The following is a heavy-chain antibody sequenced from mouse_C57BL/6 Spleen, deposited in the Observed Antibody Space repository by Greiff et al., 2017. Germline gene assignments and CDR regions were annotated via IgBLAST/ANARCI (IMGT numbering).Heavy chain of an antibody. CDR3: ARCPTVVGGSYWYFDV. V-gene: IGHV1-64*01. J-gene: IGHJ1*03. D-gene: IGHD1-1*01. Sequence: QVQLQQPGAELVKPGASVKLSCKASGYTFTSYWMHWVKQRPGQGLEWIGMIHPNSGSTNYNEKFKSKATLTVDKSSSTAYMQLSSLTSEDSAVYYGARCPTVVGGSYWYFDVWGTGTTVTVSS. CDR2: IHPNSGST. CDR1: GYTFTSYW.